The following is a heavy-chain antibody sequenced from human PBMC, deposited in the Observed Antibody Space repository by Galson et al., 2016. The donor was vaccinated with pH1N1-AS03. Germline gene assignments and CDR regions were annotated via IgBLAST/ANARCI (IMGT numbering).Heavy chain of an antibody. CDR3: VAGGSGTELFDV. V-gene: IGHV3-23*01. CDR2: VNDSGGRT. D-gene: IGHD1-26*01. J-gene: IGHJ3*01. CDR1: GFTFSRSA. Sequence: SLRLSCAASGFTFSRSAMSWVRQVPGKGLEWVSSVNDSGGRTSYANSVKGRFTVSRDNSKNTLSLEMSSLRVEDTAEYYCVAGGSGTELFDVWGLGTMVIVSS.